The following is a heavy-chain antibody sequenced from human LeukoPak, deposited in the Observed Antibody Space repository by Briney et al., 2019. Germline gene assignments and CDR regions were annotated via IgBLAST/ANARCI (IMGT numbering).Heavy chain of an antibody. Sequence: PGGSLRLSCAASGFTVSSNYMSWVRQAPGKGLEWVSVIYSGGSTYYADSVKGRFTISRDNSKNTLYLQMNSLRAEDTAVYYCASLYDSIGYYSTGWSYYFDYWGQGPLVTVSS. V-gene: IGHV3-66*02. CDR3: ASLYDSIGYYSTGWSYYFDY. CDR1: GFTVSSNY. D-gene: IGHD3-22*01. J-gene: IGHJ4*02. CDR2: IYSGGST.